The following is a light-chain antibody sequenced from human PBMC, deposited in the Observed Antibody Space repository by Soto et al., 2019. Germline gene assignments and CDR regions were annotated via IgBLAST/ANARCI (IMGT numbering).Light chain of an antibody. CDR3: LQYDDSSPT. V-gene: IGKV3-20*01. CDR2: GAS. CDR1: QSITNNF. Sequence: EIVLTQSPGTLSLSPGEGATLSCRASQSITNNFLAWYQQKPGQTPRLLIYGASTRAPGIPDRFSGSGSGADFTLTISRLEPEDFAVFYCLQYDDSSPTFGQGTKVDI. J-gene: IGKJ1*01.